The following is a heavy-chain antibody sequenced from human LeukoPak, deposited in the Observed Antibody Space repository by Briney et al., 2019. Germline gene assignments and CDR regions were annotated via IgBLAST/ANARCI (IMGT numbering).Heavy chain of an antibody. D-gene: IGHD3-3*01. CDR2: MNPNSGNT. J-gene: IGHJ6*02. CDR3: ARGYDFWSGYYTDYYYGMDV. CDR1: GYTFTSYD. Sequence: AASVKVSCKASGYTFTSYDINWVRQATGQGLEWMGWMNPNSGNTGYAQKFQGRVTMTRNTSISTAYMELSSLRSEDTAVYYCARGYDFWSGYYTDYYYGMDVWGQGTTVTVSS. V-gene: IGHV1-8*01.